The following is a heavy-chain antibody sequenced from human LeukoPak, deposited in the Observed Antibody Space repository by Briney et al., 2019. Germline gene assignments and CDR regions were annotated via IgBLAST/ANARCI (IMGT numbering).Heavy chain of an antibody. CDR3: ARETSGSNDAFDI. Sequence: SETLSLTCTVSGGSIRSSSYYWGWIRQPPGKGLEWIGEINHSGSTNYNPSLKSRVTISVDTSKNQFSLKLSSVTAADTAVYYCARETSGSNDAFDIWGQGTMVTVSS. V-gene: IGHV4-39*07. CDR1: GGSIRSSSYY. D-gene: IGHD1-26*01. CDR2: INHSGST. J-gene: IGHJ3*02.